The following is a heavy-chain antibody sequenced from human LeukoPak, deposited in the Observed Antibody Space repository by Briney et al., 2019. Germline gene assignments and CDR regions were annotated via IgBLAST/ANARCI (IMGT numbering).Heavy chain of an antibody. Sequence: PSETLSLTCAVYGGSFSGYYWSWIRQPPGKGLEWIGEINHSGSTYYNPSLKSRVTISVDTSKNQFSLKLSSVTAADTAVYYCARANTFGGVIAYDYWGQGTLVTVSS. J-gene: IGHJ4*02. CDR3: ARANTFGGVIAYDY. CDR1: GGSFSGYY. D-gene: IGHD3-16*02. CDR2: INHSGST. V-gene: IGHV4-34*01.